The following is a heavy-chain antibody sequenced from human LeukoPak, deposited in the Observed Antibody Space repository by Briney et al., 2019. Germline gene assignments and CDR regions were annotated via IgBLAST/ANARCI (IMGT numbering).Heavy chain of an antibody. J-gene: IGHJ4*02. CDR2: IKSKTDGGTT. D-gene: IGHD4-17*01. V-gene: IGHV3-15*01. CDR1: GFTFSNAW. CDR3: TSSRGVYGDSSGIFDY. Sequence: GGSLRLSCAASGFTFSNAWMSWVRQAPGKGLEWVGRIKSKTDGGTTDYAAPVKGRFTISGDDSKNTLYLQMNSLKTEDTAVYYCTSSRGVYGDSSGIFDYWGQGTLVTVSS.